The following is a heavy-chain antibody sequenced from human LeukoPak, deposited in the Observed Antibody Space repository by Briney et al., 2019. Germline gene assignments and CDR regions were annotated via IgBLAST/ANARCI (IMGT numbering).Heavy chain of an antibody. J-gene: IGHJ3*02. CDR1: GYTFTGYY. Sequence: ASVKVSCKASGYTFTGYYMHWVRQAPGQGLEWMGWINPNSGGTNYAQKFQGRVTMTRDTSISTAYMERSRLRSDDTAVYYCASEGPDTAMVTYRAFDIWGQGTMVTVSS. D-gene: IGHD5-18*01. V-gene: IGHV1-2*02. CDR2: INPNSGGT. CDR3: ASEGPDTAMVTYRAFDI.